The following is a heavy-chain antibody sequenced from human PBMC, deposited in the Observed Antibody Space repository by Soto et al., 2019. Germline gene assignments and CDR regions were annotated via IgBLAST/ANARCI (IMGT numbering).Heavy chain of an antibody. CDR2: IYSGGST. CDR3: ATYTSLDY. Sequence: EVQLVETGGGLIQPGGSLRLSCAASGFTVSNNYMSWVRQAPGKGLEWVSLIYSGGSTFYADSVKGRFTISRDNSKNTMFLQMNSLGAEDTAVYFCATYTSLDYWGQRTLVTVSS. D-gene: IGHD2-2*02. V-gene: IGHV3-53*02. CDR1: GFTVSNNY. J-gene: IGHJ4*02.